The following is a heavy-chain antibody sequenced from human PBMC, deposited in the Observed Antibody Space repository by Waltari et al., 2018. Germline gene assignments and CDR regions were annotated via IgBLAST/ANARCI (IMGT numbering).Heavy chain of an antibody. Sequence: QVQLVQSGAEVKKPGSSVKVSCKASGGTFSSYAISWVRQAPGQGLEWMGGFIPIFVTANYAQRFQGVVTITADESTSTAYMELSSLRSEDTAVYYCARDRGGYAPYYYYGMDVWGQGTTVTVSS. J-gene: IGHJ6*02. V-gene: IGHV1-69*12. CDR3: ARDRGGYAPYYYYGMDV. CDR1: GGTFSSYA. CDR2: FIPIFVTA. D-gene: IGHD5-12*01.